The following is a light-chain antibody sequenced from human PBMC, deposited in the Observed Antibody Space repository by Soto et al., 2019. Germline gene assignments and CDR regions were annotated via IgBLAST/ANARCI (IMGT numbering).Light chain of an antibody. Sequence: QAVVTQEPSLTVSPGGTVTLTCASNTGAVTSGCIANWFQQKPGQAPRSLIYSTSNEHSWTPARFSGSLLGGKAALTLSGVQPEDEAEYYCLLYYGGTQPWVFGGGTKVTVL. CDR3: LLYYGGTQPWV. CDR2: STS. CDR1: TGAVTSGCI. V-gene: IGLV7-43*01. J-gene: IGLJ3*02.